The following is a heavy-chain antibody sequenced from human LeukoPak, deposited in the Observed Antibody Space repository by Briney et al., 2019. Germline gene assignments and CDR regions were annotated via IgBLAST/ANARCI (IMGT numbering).Heavy chain of an antibody. V-gene: IGHV1-18*01. D-gene: IGHD3-10*01. CDR3: AREFTMVRGVTPSPYYYMDV. CDR1: VYTFTSYS. Sequence: GASVKVSCKASVYTFTSYSISWVRQAPRQGLEWMGWISAYNGNTNYAQKLQGRVTMTADTSTSTAYMEMRSLRSDDTAVYYCAREFTMVRGVTPSPYYYMDVWGKGTTVTVSS. J-gene: IGHJ6*03. CDR2: ISAYNGNT.